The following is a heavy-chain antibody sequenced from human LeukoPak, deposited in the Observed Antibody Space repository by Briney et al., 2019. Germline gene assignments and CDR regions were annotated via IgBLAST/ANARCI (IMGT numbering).Heavy chain of an antibody. D-gene: IGHD5-12*01. CDR3: ARDVEWGYSGLRYFDY. J-gene: IGHJ4*01. CDR2: IYYSGST. CDR1: GGSISSGDYY. V-gene: IGHV4-30-4*01. Sequence: PSETLSLTCTVSGGSISSGDYYWSWIRQPPGKGLEWIGYIYYSGSTYYNPSLKSRVTISVDTSKNQFSLKLSSVTAADTAVYYCARDVEWGYSGLRYFDYWGQGSLVTVSS.